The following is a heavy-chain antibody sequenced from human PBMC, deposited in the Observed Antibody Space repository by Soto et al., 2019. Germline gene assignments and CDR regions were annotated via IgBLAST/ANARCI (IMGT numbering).Heavy chain of an antibody. CDR2: LYYSGST. J-gene: IGHJ4*02. CDR1: GGSLSSSTYY. CDR3: ARDLPFDY. V-gene: IGHV4-39*02. Sequence: QLQLQESGPGLVKPSETLSLTCTVSGGSLSSSTYYWGWIRQPPGKGLEWIGSLYYSGSTYYNPSLKSRVTISVDTSRSQLSLRLNFVTAADTAVYYCARDLPFDYWGQGTLVTVSS.